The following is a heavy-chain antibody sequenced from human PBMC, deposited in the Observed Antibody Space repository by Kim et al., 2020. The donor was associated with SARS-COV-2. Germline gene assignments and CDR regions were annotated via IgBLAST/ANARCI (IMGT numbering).Heavy chain of an antibody. CDR1: GFTFSSYA. CDR3: AKYLRRGILWFGSPAGDAFDI. Sequence: GGSLRLSCAASGFTFSSYAMSWVRQAPGKGLEWVSAISGSGGSTYYADSVKGRFTISRDNSKNTLYLQMNSLRAEDTAVYYCAKYLRRGILWFGSPAGDAFDIWGQGTMVTVSS. J-gene: IGHJ3*02. D-gene: IGHD3-10*01. V-gene: IGHV3-23*01. CDR2: ISGSGGST.